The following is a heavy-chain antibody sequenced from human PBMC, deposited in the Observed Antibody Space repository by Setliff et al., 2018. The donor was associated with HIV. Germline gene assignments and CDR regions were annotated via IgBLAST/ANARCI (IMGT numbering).Heavy chain of an antibody. CDR1: EFTFSEYW. D-gene: IGHD2-2*02. CDR2: IKQDESEI. J-gene: IGHJ3*02. CDR3: TTDRADCRGTSCYNAFDI. V-gene: IGHV3-7*03. Sequence: PGGSLRLSCAASEFTFSEYWMTWVRQAPGKGLEWLANIKQDESEIYYVDSVRGRFTVSRDNARNSLYLQMNSLKSEDTAVYYCTTDRADCRGTSCYNAFDIWVQGTMVTVS.